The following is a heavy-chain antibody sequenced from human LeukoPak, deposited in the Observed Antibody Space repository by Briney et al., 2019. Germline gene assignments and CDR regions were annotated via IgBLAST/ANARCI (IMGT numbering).Heavy chain of an antibody. CDR1: GFTFDDYA. Sequence: PGGSLRLSCAASGFTFDDYAMHWVRQAPGKGLEWVSLISWDGGSTYYADSVKGRFTISRDNSKNSLYLQMNSLRAEDTALYYCAKDFDILTGYYTFDYWGQGTLVTVSS. CDR3: AKDFDILTGYYTFDY. D-gene: IGHD3-9*01. CDR2: ISWDGGST. V-gene: IGHV3-43D*03. J-gene: IGHJ4*02.